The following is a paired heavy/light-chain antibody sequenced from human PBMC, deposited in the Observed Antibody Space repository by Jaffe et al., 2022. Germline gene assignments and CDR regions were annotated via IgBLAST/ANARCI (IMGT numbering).Heavy chain of an antibody. CDR1: GFTFNNYA. CDR3: AKDRPVDYDSYSSRIDY. CDR2: ISGNGGST. D-gene: IGHD2-21*01. J-gene: IGHJ4*02. V-gene: IGHV3-23*01. Sequence: EVQLLESGGGLVQPGGSLRLSCAASGFTFNNYAMSWVRQAPGKGLEWVSTISGNGGSTYYADSVKGRFTISRDNSKNTLYLQMNTLRAEDTAVYYCAKDRPVDYDSYSSRIDYWGQGTLVTVSS.
Light chain of an antibody. J-gene: IGLJ2*01. Sequence: QTVVTQEPSLTVSPGGTVTLTCASSTGTVTSGNYPNWIQQKPGQAPRALIYSTSNKHSWTPARFSGSLLGGKAALTLSGVQPEDEADYYCLLYYGGVRVFGGGTKLTVL. V-gene: IGLV7-43*01. CDR2: STS. CDR3: LLYYGGVRV. CDR1: TGTVTSGNY.